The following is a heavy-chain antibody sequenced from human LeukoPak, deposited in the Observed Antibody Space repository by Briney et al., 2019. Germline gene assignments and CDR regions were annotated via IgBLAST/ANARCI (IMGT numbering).Heavy chain of an antibody. Sequence: GGSLRLSCTASGFTFGDYAMNWFRQAPGKGPEWVSYIDARSGITYYADSVQGRFTLSRDNARESVFLQMDSLRVDDTAVYYCARTYDFGRGPPGDAFDNWGPGTWVIVSS. CDR2: IDARSGIT. D-gene: IGHD3-3*01. CDR1: GFTFGDYA. CDR3: ARTYDFGRGPPGDAFDN. V-gene: IGHV3-48*01. J-gene: IGHJ3*02.